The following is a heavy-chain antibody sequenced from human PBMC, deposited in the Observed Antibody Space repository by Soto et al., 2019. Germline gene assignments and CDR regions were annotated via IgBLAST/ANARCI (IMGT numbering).Heavy chain of an antibody. Sequence: SELLSLACTVIGGSSSSPNFSCSWIRQHPGKGPEWIGNIYYNGTTTYSPSLESRLTISLDPSKNQFSLTLKSVTAADTAVYYCTRDEPIWFGELSQWGEGKLVTLPS. V-gene: IGHV4-31*03. D-gene: IGHD3-10*01. CDR3: TRDEPIWFGELSQ. CDR2: IYYNGTT. J-gene: IGHJ4*02. CDR1: GGSSSSPNFS.